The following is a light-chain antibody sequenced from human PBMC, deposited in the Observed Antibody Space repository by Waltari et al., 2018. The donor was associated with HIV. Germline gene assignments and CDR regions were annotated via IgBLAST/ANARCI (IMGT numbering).Light chain of an antibody. CDR3: QQRSNWPRYT. Sequence: EIVLTQSPATLSLSPGERATLSCRASQSVSSYLAWYQQKPGQAPRLLLFDASNRATGIQTRFSGSGSGTDFTLTISSLEPEDFAVYYCQQRSNWPRYTFGQGTKLEIK. CDR1: QSVSSY. V-gene: IGKV3-11*01. CDR2: DAS. J-gene: IGKJ2*01.